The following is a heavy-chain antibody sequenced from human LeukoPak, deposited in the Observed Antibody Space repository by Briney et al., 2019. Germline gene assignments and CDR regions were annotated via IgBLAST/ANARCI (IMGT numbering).Heavy chain of an antibody. Sequence: SETLPLTCAVYGGSFSGYYWSWIRQPPGKGLEWIGEINHSGSTNYNPSLKSRVTISVDTSKNQFSLKLSSVTAADTAVYYCARGQGDYGDYEGGGDYWGQGTLVTVSS. J-gene: IGHJ4*02. D-gene: IGHD4-17*01. CDR3: ARGQGDYGDYEGGGDY. V-gene: IGHV4-34*01. CDR1: GGSFSGYY. CDR2: INHSGST.